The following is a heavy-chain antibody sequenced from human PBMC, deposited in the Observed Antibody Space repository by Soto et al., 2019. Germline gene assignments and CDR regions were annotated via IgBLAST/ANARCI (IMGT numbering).Heavy chain of an antibody. CDR2: ITGSGGST. D-gene: IGHD2-15*01. CDR1: GFPFSTYA. Sequence: EVQLLESGGGLVQPGGSLRLSCSASGFPFSTYAMSWVRQAPGKGLEWVSGITGSGGSTYYADSVKGRFTVSRDNSKNTLDLQMNSLRAEDTAVYYCAKAGGDCSGGTCYSGQGDCWGQGTLVTVSS. CDR3: AKAGGDCSGGTCYSGQGDC. V-gene: IGHV3-23*01. J-gene: IGHJ4*02.